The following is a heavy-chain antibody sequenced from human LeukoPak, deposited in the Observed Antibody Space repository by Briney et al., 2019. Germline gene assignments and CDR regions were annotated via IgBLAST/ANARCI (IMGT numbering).Heavy chain of an antibody. CDR3: AKDRYSGYDFDFDY. CDR2: IYSGGST. Sequence: GGSLRLSCAASGFTVSSNYMSWVREAPGKGLEWVSVIYSGGSTYYADSVKGRFTISRDNSKNTLYLQMNSLRAEDTAVYYCAKDRYSGYDFDFDYWGQGTLVTVSS. CDR1: GFTVSSNY. J-gene: IGHJ4*02. D-gene: IGHD5-12*01. V-gene: IGHV3-53*01.